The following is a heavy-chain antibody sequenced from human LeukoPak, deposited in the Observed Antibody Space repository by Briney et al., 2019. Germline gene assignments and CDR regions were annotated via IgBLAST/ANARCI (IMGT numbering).Heavy chain of an antibody. CDR3: ARVTSEYYDFGGGPTRHFDY. V-gene: IGHV4-34*01. Sequence: SETLSLTCAVYGGSFSGYYWSWIRQPPGKGLEWVWEINHSGGTNSNPSPKRRVTISLDTSRSQSSLEQSSVTAPDTAVYYCARVTSEYYDFGGGPTRHFDYWGQGTLVTVSS. J-gene: IGHJ4*02. CDR1: GGSFSGYY. CDR2: INHSGGT. D-gene: IGHD3/OR15-3a*01.